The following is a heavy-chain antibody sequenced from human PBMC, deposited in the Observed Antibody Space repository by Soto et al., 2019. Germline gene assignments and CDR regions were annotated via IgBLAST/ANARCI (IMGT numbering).Heavy chain of an antibody. V-gene: IGHV4-30-4*01. D-gene: IGHD3-22*01. CDR3: ARVDGSGYQPFDY. Sequence: QVQLQESGPGLVKPSQTLSLTCTVSGGSISSGDYYWSWIRQPPGKGLEWIGYIYYSGSTYYNPSLKSRVTISVDTSKNQFSLKLSSVTAADAAVYYCARVDGSGYQPFDYWGQGTLVTVSS. J-gene: IGHJ4*02. CDR1: GGSISSGDYY. CDR2: IYYSGST.